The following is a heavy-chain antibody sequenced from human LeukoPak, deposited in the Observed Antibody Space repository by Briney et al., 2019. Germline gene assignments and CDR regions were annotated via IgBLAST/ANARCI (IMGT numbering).Heavy chain of an antibody. Sequence: GGSLRLSCTASGFTFSSYDMHWVRQATGKGLEWVSAIGTTGDTFYPGSVKGRFTISRENAKNSLYLQMNSLRAGDTAVYYCAREYRSSSGRAFDYWGQGTLVTVSS. CDR3: AREYRSSSGRAFDY. CDR2: IGTTGDT. CDR1: GFTFSSYD. D-gene: IGHD6-6*01. V-gene: IGHV3-13*01. J-gene: IGHJ4*02.